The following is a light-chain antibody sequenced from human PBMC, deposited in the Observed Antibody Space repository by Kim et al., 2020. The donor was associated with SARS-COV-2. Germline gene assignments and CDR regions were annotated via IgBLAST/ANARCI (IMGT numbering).Light chain of an antibody. CDR3: CSYAGSWV. CDR1: GSEVGGYNY. Sequence: PGQTVTISCTGTGSEVGGYNYGSWYQQHPGKAPKLMIYDVSKRPSGVPDRFSGSKSGNTASLTISGLQAEDEADYYCCSYAGSWVFGGGTKLTVL. V-gene: IGLV2-11*01. CDR2: DVS. J-gene: IGLJ3*02.